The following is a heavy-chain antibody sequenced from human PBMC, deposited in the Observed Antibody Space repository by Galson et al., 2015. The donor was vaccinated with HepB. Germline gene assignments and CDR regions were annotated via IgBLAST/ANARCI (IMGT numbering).Heavy chain of an antibody. CDR2: IIPHSGDT. CDR3: ARDWDTVATSTGGY. CDR1: GYSFTDYY. V-gene: IGHV1-2*06. J-gene: IGHJ4*02. Sequence: SVKVSCKASGYSFTDYYIHWVRQAPGQGLEWMGRIIPHSGDTNFAQKFQGRVTMTRDTSISTAYMELSRLTSDDTAVYYCARDWDTVATSTGGYWGQGTLVTVSS. D-gene: IGHD5-12*01.